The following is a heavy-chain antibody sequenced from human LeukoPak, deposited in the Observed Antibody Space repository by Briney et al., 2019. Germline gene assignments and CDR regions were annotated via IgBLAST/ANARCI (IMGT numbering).Heavy chain of an antibody. V-gene: IGHV3-7*01. CDR3: AKGYRNHLLILLDS. CDR2: INQDGSEK. Sequence: GGSLRLSCVDSGVTFSNYWMNWVRQAPGKGLEWVANINQDGSEKYYVDSVKGRFTISRDNAKKSLYLQMNSLRAADTAVYYCAKGYRNHLLILLDSWGQGTLVTVSS. D-gene: IGHD3-16*01. CDR1: GVTFSNYW. J-gene: IGHJ5*01.